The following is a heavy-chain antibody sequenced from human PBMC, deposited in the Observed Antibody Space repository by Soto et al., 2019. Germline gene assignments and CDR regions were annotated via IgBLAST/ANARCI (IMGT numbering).Heavy chain of an antibody. V-gene: IGHV1-46*03. CDR2: INPSGGST. D-gene: IGHD5-18*01. CDR1: GYTFTSHY. J-gene: IGHJ6*02. Sequence: GASVKVSCKASGYTFTSHYMHWVRQAPGQGLEWMGMINPSGGSTTYAQKFQGRVTMTRDTSTSTVYMELSSLRSEDTAVYYCTRGDTAALATYRYYCGMDVWG. CDR3: TRGDTAALATYRYYCGMDV.